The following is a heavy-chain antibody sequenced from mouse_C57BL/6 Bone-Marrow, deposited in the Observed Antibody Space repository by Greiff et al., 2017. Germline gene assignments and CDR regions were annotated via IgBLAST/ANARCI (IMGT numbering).Heavy chain of an antibody. Sequence: QVQLQQSGAELARPGASVKLSCKASGYTFTSYGISWVKQRTGQGLEWIGEIYPRSGNTYYNEKFKGKATLTADKSSSTAYMELRRLTSEDSAVYFGAREEKGDYYGSSYDFDYWGQGTTLTVSS. CDR3: AREEKGDYYGSSYDFDY. V-gene: IGHV1-81*01. CDR2: IYPRSGNT. D-gene: IGHD1-1*01. CDR1: GYTFTSYG. J-gene: IGHJ2*01.